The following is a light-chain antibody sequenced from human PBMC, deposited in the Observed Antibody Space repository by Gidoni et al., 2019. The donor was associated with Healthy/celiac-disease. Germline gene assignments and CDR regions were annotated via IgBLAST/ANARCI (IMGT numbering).Light chain of an antibody. CDR3: QQYYSTPCT. V-gene: IGKV4-1*01. Sequence: DIVMTQSPDSLAVSLGERATINCKSSQSVLYSSNNKNYLAWYQQKPGQPPKLLIYWASTRESGVPDRFSDSGSGTDFTLTISSLQAEDVAVYYCQQYYSTPCTFGQGTKVEIK. CDR1: QSVLYSSNNKNY. CDR2: WAS. J-gene: IGKJ1*01.